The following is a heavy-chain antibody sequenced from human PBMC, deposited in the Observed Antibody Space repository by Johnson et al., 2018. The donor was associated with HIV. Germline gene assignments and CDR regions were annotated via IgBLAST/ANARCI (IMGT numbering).Heavy chain of an antibody. CDR2: ISYDGSNK. D-gene: IGHD1-1*01. J-gene: IGHJ3*02. CDR3: ARGGVWNDFDAFDI. V-gene: IGHV3-30-3*01. CDR1: GFTFSSYA. Sequence: LVESGGGVVQPGRSLRLSCAASGFTFSSYAMHWVRQAPGKGLEWVAVISYDGSNKYYADSVKGRFTISRDNSKNTLYLQMNSLRAEDTAVYYCARGGVWNDFDAFDIWGQGTMV.